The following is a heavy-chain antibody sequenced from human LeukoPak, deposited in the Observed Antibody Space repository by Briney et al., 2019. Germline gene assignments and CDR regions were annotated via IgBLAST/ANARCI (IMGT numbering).Heavy chain of an antibody. Sequence: SETLSLTCAVYGGSFSNYYWSWIRQPPWKGLEWIGEINDSGRTNYNPSLMSRVTVSVDTSKKQFSLRLTSVTATDTAVYYCARRWNYGRNYYIDVWGKGATVSVSS. D-gene: IGHD1-7*01. V-gene: IGHV4-34*01. CDR3: ARRWNYGRNYYIDV. J-gene: IGHJ6*03. CDR1: GGSFSNYY. CDR2: INDSGRT.